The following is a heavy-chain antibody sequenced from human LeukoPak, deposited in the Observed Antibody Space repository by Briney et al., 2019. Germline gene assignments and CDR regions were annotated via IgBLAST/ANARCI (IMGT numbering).Heavy chain of an antibody. CDR3: ASIRYYYGSGNSFDY. D-gene: IGHD3-10*01. CDR1: GFTFSSYG. V-gene: IGHV3-30*02. CDR2: IRYDGSNK. J-gene: IGHJ4*02. Sequence: GGSLRLSCAASGFTFSSYGMHWVRQAPGKGLEWVAFIRYDGSNKYYADSVKGRFTIFRDNSKNTLYLQMNSLRAEDTAVYYCASIRYYYGSGNSFDYWGQGTLVTVSS.